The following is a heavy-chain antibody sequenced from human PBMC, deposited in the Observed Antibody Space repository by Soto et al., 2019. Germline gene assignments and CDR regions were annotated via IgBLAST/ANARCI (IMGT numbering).Heavy chain of an antibody. CDR1: GYTFTASG. J-gene: IGHJ4*02. D-gene: IGHD4-17*01. CDR3: ARWDDYGASDQYHFDQ. Sequence: ASVKVSCKASGYTFTASGISCVRQAPGQGLEWMGWTSIYNGHTEYSPKFLGRVVMTTDTSADTAYLELKSLRPDDAALYYCARWDDYGASDQYHFDQWGQGTLVTVSS. CDR2: TSIYNGHT. V-gene: IGHV1-18*01.